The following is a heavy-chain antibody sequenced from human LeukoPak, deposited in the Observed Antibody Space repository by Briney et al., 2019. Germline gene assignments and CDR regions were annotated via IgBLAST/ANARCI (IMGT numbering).Heavy chain of an antibody. CDR1: GGSFSGYY. CDR3: ARVGYCSGGSCYSYWFDP. CDR2: INHSGST. Sequence: SETLSLTCAVYGGSFSGYYWSWIRQPPGKGLEWIGEINHSGSTNYNPSLKSRVTISVDTSKNQFSLKLSSVTAADTAVYYCARVGYCSGGSCYSYWFDPWGQGTLVTVSS. V-gene: IGHV4-34*01. D-gene: IGHD2-15*01. J-gene: IGHJ5*02.